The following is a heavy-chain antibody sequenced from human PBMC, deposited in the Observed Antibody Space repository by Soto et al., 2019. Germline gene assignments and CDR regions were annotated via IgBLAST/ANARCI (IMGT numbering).Heavy chain of an antibody. J-gene: IGHJ4*02. CDR3: AREGGAYSYGYPRFDS. Sequence: GGSLRLSCAGSGVTFANYAINWVRQAPGKGLQWLSVIGGNGGSTYHADSVKDRFTISRDNSRNTVYLQMNTLTADDRAVYYCAREGGAYSYGYPRFDSWGQGPRVTVSS. D-gene: IGHD5-18*01. V-gene: IGHV3-23*01. CDR2: IGGNGGST. CDR1: GVTFANYA.